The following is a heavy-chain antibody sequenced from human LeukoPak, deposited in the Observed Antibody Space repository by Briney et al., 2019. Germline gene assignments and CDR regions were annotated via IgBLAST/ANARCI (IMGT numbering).Heavy chain of an antibody. Sequence: GGSLRLSCAASGFTFSSYDMHWVRQATGKGLEWVSAIGTAGDTYYPGSVKGRFTISRENAKNSLYLQMNSLGAGDTAVYYCARGSSSWYGGHYFDYWGQGTLVTVSS. D-gene: IGHD6-13*01. V-gene: IGHV3-13*01. CDR2: IGTAGDT. CDR3: ARGSSSWYGGHYFDY. CDR1: GFTFSSYD. J-gene: IGHJ4*02.